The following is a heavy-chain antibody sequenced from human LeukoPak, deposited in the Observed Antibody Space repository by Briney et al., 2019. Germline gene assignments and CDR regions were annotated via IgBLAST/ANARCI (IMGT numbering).Heavy chain of an antibody. Sequence: GGSLRLSCAVSGFTFSTKSMNWVRQAPGKGLEWVSYITADSGTTYYADSVKGRFTISRDNAKNSLYLQMNSLRDEDTAVYYCVSRDYFDYWGQGTLVTISS. CDR1: GFTFSTKS. CDR2: ITADSGTT. CDR3: VSRDYFDY. V-gene: IGHV3-48*02. J-gene: IGHJ4*02.